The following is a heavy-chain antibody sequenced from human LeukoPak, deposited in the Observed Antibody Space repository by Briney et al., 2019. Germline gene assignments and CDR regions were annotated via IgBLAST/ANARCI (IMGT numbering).Heavy chain of an antibody. J-gene: IGHJ4*02. CDR1: GESLSKYC. D-gene: IGHD3-22*01. CDR3: ARAGDSSGYSDY. CDR2: INHRGST. Sequence: SETLSVTCAVYGESLSKYCWTWIRQSPGKGLEWIGEINHRGSTNLNPSPKSRVTISVDTSKNQFSLKLSSVTAADTAVYYCARAGDSSGYSDYWGQGTLVTVSS. V-gene: IGHV4-34*01.